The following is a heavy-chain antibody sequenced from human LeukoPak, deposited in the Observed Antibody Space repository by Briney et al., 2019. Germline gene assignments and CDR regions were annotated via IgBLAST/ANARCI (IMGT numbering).Heavy chain of an antibody. D-gene: IGHD3-10*01. V-gene: IGHV3-23*01. CDR1: GFTFSSYA. J-gene: IGHJ4*02. CDR3: ASHGIGDVVDY. Sequence: PGGSLRLSCAAPGFTFSSYAMNWVRQAPGKGLEWVSGVSGSGAETYYGDSVKGRFTISRDNSKNTLYLQMNSLRAEDTAVYYCASHGIGDVVDYWGQGTLVTVSS. CDR2: VSGSGAET.